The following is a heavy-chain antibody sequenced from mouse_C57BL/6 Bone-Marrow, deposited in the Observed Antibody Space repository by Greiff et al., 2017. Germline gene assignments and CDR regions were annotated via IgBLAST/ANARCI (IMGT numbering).Heavy chain of an antibody. D-gene: IGHD2-3*01. V-gene: IGHV1-18*01. Sequence: EVQLQQSGPELVKPGASVKIPCKASGYTFTDYNMDWVKQSHGQSLEWIGDINPNNGGTIYNQKFKGKDTLTVDKSSSTAYMELRSLTSEDTAVYYCARFYDGLRGFAYWGQGTLVTVSA. CDR3: ARFYDGLRGFAY. CDR2: INPNNGGT. CDR1: GYTFTDYN. J-gene: IGHJ3*01.